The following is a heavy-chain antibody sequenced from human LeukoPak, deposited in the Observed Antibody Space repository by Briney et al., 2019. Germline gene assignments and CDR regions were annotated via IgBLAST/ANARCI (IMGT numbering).Heavy chain of an antibody. CDR3: ARGDIVVVVAARGLSCRFDP. D-gene: IGHD2-15*01. CDR2: INHSGST. CDR1: GGSFSGYY. J-gene: IGHJ5*02. Sequence: SETLSLTCAVYGGSFSGYYWSWIRQPPGKGLEWIGEINHSGSTNYNPSLKSRVTISVDTSKNQFSLKLSSVTAADTAVYYCARGDIVVVVAARGLSCRFDPWGQGTLVTVSS. V-gene: IGHV4-34*01.